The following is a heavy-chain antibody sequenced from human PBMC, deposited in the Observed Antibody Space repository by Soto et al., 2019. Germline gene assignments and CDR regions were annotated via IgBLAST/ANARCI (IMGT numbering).Heavy chain of an antibody. CDR1: GVSISSYF. Sequence: SETLSLTCSVSGVSISSYFWSWIRQAPGRGLEWIGYTYHRGSTNYSPSLKSRVAISLDTSENQFSLKVNSVTAADTAVYYCARIGGYHGPLDYWGQGIPVTVSS. D-gene: IGHD6-25*01. CDR3: ARIGGYHGPLDY. J-gene: IGHJ4*02. V-gene: IGHV4-59*01. CDR2: TYHRGST.